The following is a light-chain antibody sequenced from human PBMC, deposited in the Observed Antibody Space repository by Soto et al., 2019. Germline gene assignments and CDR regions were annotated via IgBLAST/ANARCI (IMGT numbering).Light chain of an antibody. Sequence: QPVLTQPLSASGTPGQRVTISCSGISSNIGSNTVNWYQQLPGTAPNLLIYSNNQRPSGVPARCSGSKSGTSASLAISGLQSDDEADYYCASWDDSLNGWVFGGGTKLTVL. CDR3: ASWDDSLNGWV. J-gene: IGLJ3*02. CDR2: SNN. V-gene: IGLV1-44*01. CDR1: SSNIGSNT.